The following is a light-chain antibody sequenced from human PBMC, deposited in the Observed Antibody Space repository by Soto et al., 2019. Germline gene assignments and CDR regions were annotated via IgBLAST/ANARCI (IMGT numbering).Light chain of an antibody. CDR1: SSDVGSYHL. V-gene: IGLV2-23*02. J-gene: IGLJ1*01. CDR2: EVS. Sequence: QSVLTQPASVSGSPGQSITISCTGTSSDVGSYHLVSWYQQHPGKAPKLMIYEVSKRPSGVSNRFSGSKSGNTASLTFSGLQAEDEDDYCCYSYACSSTSCYVFGTGTKLTVL. CDR3: YSYACSSTSCYV.